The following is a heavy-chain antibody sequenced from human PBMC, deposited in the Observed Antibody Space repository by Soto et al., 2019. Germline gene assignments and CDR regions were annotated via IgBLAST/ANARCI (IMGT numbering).Heavy chain of an antibody. V-gene: IGHV4-39*02. D-gene: IGHD2-15*01. J-gene: IGHJ4*02. CDR2: IYFDGST. CDR3: AKVMVAATRHTDFDS. CDR1: GGSINSNSYY. Sequence: QLRESGPGLVKPSETLSLTCTVSGGSINSNSYYWAWIRQTPGKGLAWIASIYFDGSTSYNPSLQSRVTISVDTSKNQFSLRLTSVTTADTAVYYCAKVMVAATRHTDFDSWGQGTLVTVSS.